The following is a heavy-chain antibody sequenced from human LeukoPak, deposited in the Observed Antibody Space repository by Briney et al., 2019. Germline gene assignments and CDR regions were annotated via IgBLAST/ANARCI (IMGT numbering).Heavy chain of an antibody. D-gene: IGHD3-22*01. V-gene: IGHV4-39*07. Sequence: SETLSLTCTVSGGSISSSSYYWGWIRQPPGKGLEWIGSIYYSGSTYYNPSLKSRVTISVDTSKNQFSLKLSSVTAADTAVYYCARGTLDITMIVVVITLFDYWGQGTLVTVSS. CDR3: ARGTLDITMIVVVITLFDY. J-gene: IGHJ4*02. CDR1: GGSISSSSYY. CDR2: IYYSGST.